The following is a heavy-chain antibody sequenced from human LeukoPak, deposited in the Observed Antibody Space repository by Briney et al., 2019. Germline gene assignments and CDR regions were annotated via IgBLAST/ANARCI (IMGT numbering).Heavy chain of an antibody. CDR2: FDPEDGET. CDR1: GYTLTELS. CDR3: ASNXXXYTTVTGYYYXXV. V-gene: IGHV1-24*01. D-gene: IGHD2/OR15-2a*01. J-gene: IGHJ6*03. Sequence: ASVKVSCKVSGYTLTELSMHWVRQAPGKGLEWMGGFDPEDGETIYAQKFQGRVTMTEDTSTDTAYMELSSLRSEDTAVYYCASNXXXYTTVTGYYYXXVWGXGTTVXXSS.